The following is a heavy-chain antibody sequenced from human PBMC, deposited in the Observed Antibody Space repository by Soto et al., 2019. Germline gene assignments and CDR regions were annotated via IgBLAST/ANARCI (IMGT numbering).Heavy chain of an antibody. CDR1: GDSISSYY. CDR3: ARDSRGALNSSVYYFFLRSWSFDL. Sequence: SETLSLTCTVSGDSISSYYWSWIRQPPGKGLEWIGYIYYSGSTNYNPSLKSRVTISVDTSKNQFSLKLSSVTAADTAVYYCARDSRGALNSSVYYFFLRSWSFDLWGRAILV. V-gene: IGHV4-59*01. D-gene: IGHD3-22*01. CDR2: IYYSGST. J-gene: IGHJ2*01.